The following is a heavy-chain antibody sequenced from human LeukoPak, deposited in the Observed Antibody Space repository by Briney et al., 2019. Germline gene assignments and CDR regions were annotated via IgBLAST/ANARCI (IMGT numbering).Heavy chain of an antibody. CDR2: IYSGGST. CDR3: ARDLRDSRGSYGSDY. V-gene: IGHV3-53*01. Sequence: GGSLRLSCAASGFTVSTNYMSWVRQAPGKGLDWVSVIYSGGSTHYADSVKGRFTISRDNSKNTLYLQMNNLRPEDTAVYFCARDLRDSRGSYGSDYWGQGTLVTVSS. J-gene: IGHJ4*02. D-gene: IGHD1-26*01. CDR1: GFTVSTNY.